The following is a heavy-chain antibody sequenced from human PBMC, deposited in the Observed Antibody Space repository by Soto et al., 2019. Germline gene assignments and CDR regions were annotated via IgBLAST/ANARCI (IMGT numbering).Heavy chain of an antibody. CDR2: ISSNGGST. D-gene: IGHD3-22*01. J-gene: IGHJ4*02. CDR3: ARVTPVYYYDSSGPLDY. Sequence: PGGSLRLSCAASGFTFSSYAMHWVRQAPGKGLEYVSAISSNGGSTYYANSVKGRFTISRDNSKNTLYLQMGSLRAEDMAVYYCARVTPVYYYDSSGPLDYWGQGTLVTVLL. V-gene: IGHV3-64*01. CDR1: GFTFSSYA.